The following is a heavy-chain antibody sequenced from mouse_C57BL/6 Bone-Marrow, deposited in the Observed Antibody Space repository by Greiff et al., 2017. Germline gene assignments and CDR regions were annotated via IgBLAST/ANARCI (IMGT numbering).Heavy chain of an antibody. J-gene: IGHJ3*01. CDR1: GYTFTSYD. CDR2: IYPRDGST. CDR3: ARLDYYGSSYFFAY. D-gene: IGHD1-1*01. V-gene: IGHV1-85*01. Sequence: VQLQQSGPELVKPGASVKLSCKASGYTFTSYDINWVKQRPGQGLEWIGWIYPRDGSTKYNEKFKGKATFTVDTSSSTAYMELHSLTSEDSAVYFCARLDYYGSSYFFAYWGQGTLVTVSA.